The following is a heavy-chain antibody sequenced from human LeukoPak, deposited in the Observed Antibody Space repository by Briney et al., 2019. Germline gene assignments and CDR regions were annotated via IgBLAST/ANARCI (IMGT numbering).Heavy chain of an antibody. CDR3: AKRLAMTGTYHFDY. D-gene: IGHD6-19*01. CDR1: GFTFSSYG. Sequence: GGSLRLSCAASGFTFSSYGMHWVRQAPGKGLEWVAVIWYDGSNKYYADSVKGRFTISRDNSKNTLYLQMNSLRAEDTAVYYCAKRLAMTGTYHFDYWGQGTLVTVSS. V-gene: IGHV3-33*06. J-gene: IGHJ4*02. CDR2: IWYDGSNK.